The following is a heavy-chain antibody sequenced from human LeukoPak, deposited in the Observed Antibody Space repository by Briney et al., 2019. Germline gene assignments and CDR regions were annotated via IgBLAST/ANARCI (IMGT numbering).Heavy chain of an antibody. CDR2: IIPIFGTA. V-gene: IGHV1-69*05. CDR3: AKLGRNSYSGSCLDY. CDR1: GGTFRSYA. D-gene: IGHD1-26*01. Sequence: SVKVSCKASGGTFRSYAISWVRQAPGQELEWMGRIIPIFGTANYAQRFQGRVTITTDESTSTAYMELSSLRSEDTAVYYCAKLGRNSYSGSCLDYWGQGTLVTVSS. J-gene: IGHJ4*02.